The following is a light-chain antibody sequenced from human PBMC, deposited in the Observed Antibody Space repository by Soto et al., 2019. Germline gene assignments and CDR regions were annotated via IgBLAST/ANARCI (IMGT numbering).Light chain of an antibody. V-gene: IGKV3-15*01. Sequence: EIVMTQSPATLSVSPGERATLSCRASQSVSSNLAWYQQKPGQAPRLLIYGASTRATGIPARFSGSGSGTEFTLTISSLQSEDFAVYYCQQYNNWWQGGTFGQGTKVEIK. CDR2: GAS. CDR3: QQYNNWWQGGT. J-gene: IGKJ1*01. CDR1: QSVSSN.